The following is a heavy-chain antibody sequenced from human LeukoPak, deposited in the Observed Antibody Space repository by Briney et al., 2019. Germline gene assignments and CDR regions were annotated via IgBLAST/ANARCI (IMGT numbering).Heavy chain of an antibody. V-gene: IGHV1-18*01. Sequence: ASVKVSCKASGGTFISYAISWVRQAPGQGLEWMGWISAYNGNTNYAQKLQGRVTMTTDTSTSTAYMELRSLRSDDTAVYYCARGDIVVVPAAIALYYYYGMDVWGQGTTVTVSS. CDR1: GGTFISYA. J-gene: IGHJ6*02. D-gene: IGHD2-2*01. CDR2: ISAYNGNT. CDR3: ARGDIVVVPAAIALYYYYGMDV.